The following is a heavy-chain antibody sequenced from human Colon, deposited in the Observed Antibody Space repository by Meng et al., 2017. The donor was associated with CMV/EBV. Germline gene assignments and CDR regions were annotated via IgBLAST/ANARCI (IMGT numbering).Heavy chain of an antibody. CDR1: GFTFSSYW. CDR3: AKDMRGGQPYYYYYYGMDV. Sequence: SLKISCAASGFTFSSYWMSWVRQAPGKGLEWVSGISWNSGSIGYADSVKGRFTISRDNAKNSLYLQMNSLRAEDTALYYCAKDMRGGQPYYYYYYGMDVWGQGTTVTVSS. D-gene: IGHD3-10*01. V-gene: IGHV3-9*01. CDR2: ISWNSGSI. J-gene: IGHJ6*02.